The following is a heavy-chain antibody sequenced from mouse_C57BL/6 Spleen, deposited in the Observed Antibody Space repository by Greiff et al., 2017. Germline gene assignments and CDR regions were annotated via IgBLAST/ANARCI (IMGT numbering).Heavy chain of an antibody. Sequence: VQLQQPGAELVRPGSSVKLSCKASGYTFTSYWMHWVKQRPIQGLEWIGNIDPSDSETHYNQKFKDKATLTVDKSSSTAYMQLSSLTSEDSAVYDCARSYDGFAWFAYWGQGTLVTVAA. CDR1: GYTFTSYW. D-gene: IGHD2-3*01. CDR3: ARSYDGFAWFAY. CDR2: IDPSDSET. J-gene: IGHJ3*01. V-gene: IGHV1-52*01.